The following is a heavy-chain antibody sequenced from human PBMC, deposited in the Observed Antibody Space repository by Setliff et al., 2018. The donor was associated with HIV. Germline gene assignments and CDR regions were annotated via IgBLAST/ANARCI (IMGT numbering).Heavy chain of an antibody. CDR2: IYSGGGST. V-gene: IGHV1-46*01. CDR3: ARVADIVARLDY. Sequence: ASVKVSCKAPGHTFINYYIHWVRQAPGQGLEWMGIIYSGGGSTNYAQKFQGRVTITADTSTDTAYMDLSSLRSDDTAVYYCARVADIVARLDYWGQGTLVTVSS. J-gene: IGHJ4*02. CDR1: GHTFINYY. D-gene: IGHD5-12*01.